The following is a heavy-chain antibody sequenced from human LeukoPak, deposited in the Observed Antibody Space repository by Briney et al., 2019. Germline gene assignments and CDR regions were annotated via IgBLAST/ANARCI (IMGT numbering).Heavy chain of an antibody. D-gene: IGHD1-14*01. J-gene: IGHJ3*02. V-gene: IGHV1-69*06. CDR2: IIPIFGTA. CDR1: GGTFSSYA. CDR3: AGPTTGVSDAFDI. Sequence: SVKVSCKASGGTFSSYAISWVRQAPGQGLEWMGGIIPIFGTANYAQKFQGRVTITADKSTSTAYMELSSLRSEDTAVYYCAGPTTGVSDAFDIWGQGTMVTVSS.